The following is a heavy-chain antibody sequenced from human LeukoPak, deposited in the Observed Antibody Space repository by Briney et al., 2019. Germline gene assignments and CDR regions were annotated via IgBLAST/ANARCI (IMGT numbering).Heavy chain of an antibody. CDR1: GFTFSSYA. V-gene: IGHV3-23*01. J-gene: IGHJ4*02. CDR3: ARIWDTSGYYFGYFDN. D-gene: IGHD3-22*01. CDR2: ISGSGGST. Sequence: GGSLRLSCAASGFTFSSYAMSWVRQAPGKGLEWVSAISGSGGSTYYADSVKGRFTISRDNTKNSLYLQMNSLRAEDTAVYYCARIWDTSGYYFGYFDNWGQGSLVTVSS.